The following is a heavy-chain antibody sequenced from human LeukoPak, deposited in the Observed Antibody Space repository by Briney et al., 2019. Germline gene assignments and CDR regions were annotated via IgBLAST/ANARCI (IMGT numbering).Heavy chain of an antibody. Sequence: GGSLRPSCAAPGFTYSHYGMHWGRPAPGGGAEGGGVIWSDATEKYYGDAVKGRFTISRDNSRNTLYLQMNSLRAEDTAVYYCAKDAQRGFDYSNSLEYWGQGTLVTVSS. V-gene: IGHV3-33*06. CDR2: IWSDATEK. J-gene: IGHJ4*02. CDR3: AKDAQRGFDYSNSLEY. CDR1: GFTYSHYG. D-gene: IGHD4-11*01.